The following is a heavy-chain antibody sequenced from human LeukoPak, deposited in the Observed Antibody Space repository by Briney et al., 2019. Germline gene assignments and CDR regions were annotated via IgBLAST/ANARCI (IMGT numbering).Heavy chain of an antibody. D-gene: IGHD5-24*01. CDR1: GGSISSYY. J-gene: IGHJ6*02. CDR3: ARHLGDKMATIERVYYYGIDV. V-gene: IGHV4-59*08. CDR2: IYYNGST. Sequence: SETLSLTCTVSGGSISSYYWSWIRQPPGKGLEWMGYIYYNGSTNYNPSLKSRVTISVDTSKKQFSLKRRSLTAADTAVYYSARHLGDKMATIERVYYYGIDVWGPGTTVT.